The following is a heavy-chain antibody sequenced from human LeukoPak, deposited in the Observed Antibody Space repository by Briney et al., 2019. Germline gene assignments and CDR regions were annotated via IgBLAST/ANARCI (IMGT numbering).Heavy chain of an antibody. CDR2: ISASGGST. CDR1: GFTFSSYA. J-gene: IGHJ4*02. CDR3: ASWLLGGATTNDY. Sequence: PGGSLRLSCAASGFTFSSYAMSWVRQAPGKGLEWVSAISASGGSTYYADSVKGRFTISRDNAKNSLYLQMNSLRAEDTAVYYCASWLLGGATTNDYWGQGTLVTVSS. V-gene: IGHV3-23*01. D-gene: IGHD1-26*01.